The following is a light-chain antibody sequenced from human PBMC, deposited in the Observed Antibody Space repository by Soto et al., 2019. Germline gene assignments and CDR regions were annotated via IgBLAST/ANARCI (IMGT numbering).Light chain of an antibody. J-gene: IGLJ1*01. CDR1: SSNIGSNY. Sequence: QSVLTQPPSASGTPGRRVTISCSGSSSNIGSNYVYWYQQLPGTAPKLLIYRNNQRPSGVPDRFSGSKSGTSASLAISGLRSEDEADSYCAAWDDSLSGYVFGTGTKVTV. V-gene: IGLV1-47*01. CDR3: AAWDDSLSGYV. CDR2: RNN.